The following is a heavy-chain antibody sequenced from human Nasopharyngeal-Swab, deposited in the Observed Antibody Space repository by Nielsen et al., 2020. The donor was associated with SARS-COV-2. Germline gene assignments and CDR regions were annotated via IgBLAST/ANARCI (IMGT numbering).Heavy chain of an antibody. D-gene: IGHD6-25*01. V-gene: IGHV3-74*01. CDR2: INSDGSST. Sequence: GGSLRLSCAASGFTFSSYWMHWVRQAPGKGLVWVSRINSDGSSTSYADSVKGRFTISRDNAKNTLYLQMNSLRAEDTAVYYCAKDCGLRAAYYYYGMDVWGQGTTVTVSS. CDR3: AKDCGLRAAYYYYGMDV. J-gene: IGHJ6*02. CDR1: GFTFSSYW.